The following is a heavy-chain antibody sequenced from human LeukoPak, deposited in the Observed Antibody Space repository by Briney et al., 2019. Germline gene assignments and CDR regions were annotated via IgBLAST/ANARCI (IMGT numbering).Heavy chain of an antibody. Sequence: GGSLRLSCAASGFTFSDYYMSWIRQAPGKGLEWVSYISTSGGTIYYADSVKGRFTISRDNAKNSLYLQMNSLRAEDTAVYYCARVLGGEPQNPLDYWGQGTLVTVSS. CDR3: ARVLGGEPQNPLDY. D-gene: IGHD2-15*01. J-gene: IGHJ4*02. V-gene: IGHV3-11*04. CDR1: GFTFSDYY. CDR2: ISTSGGTI.